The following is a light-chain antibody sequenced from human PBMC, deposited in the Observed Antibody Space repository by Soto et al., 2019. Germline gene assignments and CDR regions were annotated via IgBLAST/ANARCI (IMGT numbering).Light chain of an antibody. CDR2: EVN. CDR3: CSYGGRSTYV. J-gene: IGLJ1*01. Sequence: HSSLTQPASVSGSPGQSITISRTRTRSDVGGYNYVSRYQQHPRQAPRLMIYEVNNRPSGVSNRFSGSKSGNTASLTISGLQADDEADYYCCSYGGRSTYVCGTGTKV. V-gene: IGLV2-14*01. CDR1: RSDVGGYNY.